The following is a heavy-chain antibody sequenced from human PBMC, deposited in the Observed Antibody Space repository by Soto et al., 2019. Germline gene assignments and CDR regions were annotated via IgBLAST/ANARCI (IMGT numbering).Heavy chain of an antibody. CDR3: AFDTNEYSSSFSYDY. J-gene: IGHJ4*02. D-gene: IGHD6-6*01. CDR1: GYTFTSYA. Sequence: ASVKVYCKASGYTFTSYAMNWVRQAPGQGLEWMGWINTNTGNPTYAQGFTGRFVFSLDTSVSTAYLQICSLKAEDTAVYYCAFDTNEYSSSFSYDYRGQGSPVTVSS. CDR2: INTNTGNP. V-gene: IGHV7-4-1*01.